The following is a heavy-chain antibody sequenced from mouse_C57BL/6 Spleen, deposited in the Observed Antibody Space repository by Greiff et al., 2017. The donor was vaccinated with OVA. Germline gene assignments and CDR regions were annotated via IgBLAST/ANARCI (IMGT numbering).Heavy chain of an antibody. CDR1: GYAFSSSW. V-gene: IGHV1-82*01. J-gene: IGHJ3*01. D-gene: IGHD1-3*01. Sequence: QVQLQQSGPELVKPGASVKISCKASGYAFSSSWMNWVKQRPGKGLEWIGRIYPGDGDTNYNGKFKGKATLTADKSSSTAYMQLSSLTSEDSAVYFCARDRDSSGSLAWFAYWGQGTLVTVSA. CDR3: ARDRDSSGSLAWFAY. CDR2: IYPGDGDT.